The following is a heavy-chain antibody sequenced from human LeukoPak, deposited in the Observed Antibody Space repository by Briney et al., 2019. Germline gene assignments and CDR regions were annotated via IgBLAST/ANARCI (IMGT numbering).Heavy chain of an antibody. CDR1: GGSISSGSYY. CDR3: ARVPLVAAAAGPHWFDP. CDR2: IYTSGNT. Sequence: SETLSLTCTVSGGSISSGSYYWSWIRQPAGKGLEWIGRIYTSGNTNYNPSLKSRVTISVDTSKNQFSLKLSSVTAADTAVYYCARVPLVAAAAGPHWFDPWGQGTLVTVSS. J-gene: IGHJ5*02. V-gene: IGHV4-61*02. D-gene: IGHD6-13*01.